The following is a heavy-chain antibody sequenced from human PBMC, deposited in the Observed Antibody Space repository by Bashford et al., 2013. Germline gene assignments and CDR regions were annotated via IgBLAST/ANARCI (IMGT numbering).Heavy chain of an antibody. D-gene: IGHD3-22*01. CDR1: GFTFSSYS. CDR2: ISSSSSYI. Sequence: GGSLRLSCAASGFTFSSYSMNWVRQAPGKGLEWVSSISSSSSYIYYADSVKGRFTISRDNAKNSLYLQMNSLRAEDTAVYYCARGGYYYYDSSGYTPLGRYFDYWGQGTLVTVSS. V-gene: IGHV3-21*01. J-gene: IGHJ4*02. CDR3: ARGGYYYYDSSGYTPLGRYFDY.